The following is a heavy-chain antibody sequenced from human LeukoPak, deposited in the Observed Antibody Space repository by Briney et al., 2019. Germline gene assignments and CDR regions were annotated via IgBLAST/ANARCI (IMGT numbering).Heavy chain of an antibody. D-gene: IGHD1-26*01. CDR2: MNPSSGNT. CDR3: ARDDRVGAILGYMDV. J-gene: IGHJ6*03. V-gene: IGHV1-8*03. CDR1: GYTFTTYD. Sequence: ASVKVSCKASGYTFTTYDINWVRQAPGQGLEWMGWMNPSSGNTGYAQKFQDRVTITRDTSISTAYMELNSLISEDTAVYYCARDDRVGAILGYMDVWGKGTTVTVSS.